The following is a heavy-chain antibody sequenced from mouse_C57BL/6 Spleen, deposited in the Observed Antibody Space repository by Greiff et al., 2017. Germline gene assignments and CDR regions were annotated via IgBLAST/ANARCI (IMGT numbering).Heavy chain of an antibody. J-gene: IGHJ4*01. V-gene: IGHV1-15*01. CDR1: GYTFTDYE. CDR3: KRRADGYYVALDY. Sequence: QVQLQQPGAELVRPGASVTLSCKASGYTFTDYEMHWVKQTPVHGLEWIGAIDPETGGTAYNQKFQGKAILTADKSSSTAYMELRSLTSEDSAVYYCKRRADGYYVALDYWGQGTSVTVSA. CDR2: IDPETGGT. D-gene: IGHD2-3*01.